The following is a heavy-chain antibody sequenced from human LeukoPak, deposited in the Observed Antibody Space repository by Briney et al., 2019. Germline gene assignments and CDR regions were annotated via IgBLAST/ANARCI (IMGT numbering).Heavy chain of an antibody. J-gene: IGHJ4*02. Sequence: GGSLRLSCAASGFTFSHYGMHWVRQAPGRGLEWVAVIWNDGSNKHYADSVKGRFTISRDNSKNTLYLQMNSLRAEDTAVYYCAKDAQRGFDYSNSLDYWGQGTLVTVSS. CDR2: IWNDGSNK. V-gene: IGHV3-33*06. D-gene: IGHD4-11*01. CDR3: AKDAQRGFDYSNSLDY. CDR1: GFTFSHYG.